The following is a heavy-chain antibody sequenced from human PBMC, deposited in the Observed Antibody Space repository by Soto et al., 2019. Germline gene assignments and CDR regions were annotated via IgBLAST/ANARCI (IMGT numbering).Heavy chain of an antibody. CDR2: VYYSGST. V-gene: IGHV4-59*01. D-gene: IGHD2-21*01. CDR3: ARGNDWKSSTFDI. Sequence: QVQLQESCPGLVKPLETVSLTCTVSGGSLIDDYWNWIRQPQGKGLEWFGYVYYSGSTNYNPSLKSRVTISVVRSKNQFSLKLNSVTAAYTAVYYCARGNDWKSSTFDIWGNGTMVSVSS. CDR1: GGSLIDDY. J-gene: IGHJ3*02.